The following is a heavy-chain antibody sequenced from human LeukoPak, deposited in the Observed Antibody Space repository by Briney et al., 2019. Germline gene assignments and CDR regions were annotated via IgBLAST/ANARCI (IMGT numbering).Heavy chain of an antibody. CDR3: AKDPGYSSGWGDAEYFQH. CDR1: GFTFSSYA. CDR2: ISSGGGST. J-gene: IGHJ1*01. Sequence: GASLRLSCAASGFTFSSYAMTWVRQAPGKGLEWVSVISSGGGSTYYADSVKGRFTVSRDNSKNTLYLQMNSLRAEDTAVYYCAKDPGYSSGWGDAEYFQHWGQGTLVTVSS. D-gene: IGHD6-19*01. V-gene: IGHV3-23*01.